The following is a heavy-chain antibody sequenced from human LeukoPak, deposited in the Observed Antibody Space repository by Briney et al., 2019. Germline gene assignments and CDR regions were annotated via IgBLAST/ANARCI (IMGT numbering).Heavy chain of an antibody. V-gene: IGHV4-59*08. CDR2: GYYSGST. J-gene: IGHJ3*02. CDR1: GASTSSSY. Sequence: SETLSLTCTVSGASTSSSYWSWIRQSPGKGLEWIGYGYYSGSTYYNPSLRSRVTISVDMSKNQFSLRLISVTAAYAAVYYCARPIYTSSWYAFDIWGQGTTVTVSS. D-gene: IGHD6-13*01. CDR3: ARPIYTSSWYAFDI.